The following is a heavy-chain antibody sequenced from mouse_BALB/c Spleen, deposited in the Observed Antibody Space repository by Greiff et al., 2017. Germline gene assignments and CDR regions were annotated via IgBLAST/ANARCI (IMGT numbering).Heavy chain of an antibody. CDR3: ARVLYGNYGFAY. Sequence: DVKLVESGGGLVQPGGSLRLSCATSGFTFTDYYMSWVRQPPGKALEWLGFIRNKANGYTTEYSASVKGRFTISRDNSQSILYLQMNTLRAEDSATYYCARVLYGNYGFAYWGQGTLVTVSA. CDR2: IRNKANGYTT. J-gene: IGHJ3*01. V-gene: IGHV7-3*02. CDR1: GFTFTDYY. D-gene: IGHD2-1*01.